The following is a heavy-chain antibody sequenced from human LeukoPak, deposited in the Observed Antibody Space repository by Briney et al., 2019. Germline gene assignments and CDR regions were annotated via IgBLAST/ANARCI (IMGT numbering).Heavy chain of an antibody. CDR3: ARGRDELDY. Sequence: GASVKVSCKASGYTXTGYYMYWVRQAPGQGLDWMGWINPNSGGANYAQKFQVRVTMTRDRSISTAYMELSRLRSDDTAVYYCARGRDELDYWGQGTLVTVSS. CDR1: GYTXTGYY. J-gene: IGHJ4*02. D-gene: IGHD1-1*01. V-gene: IGHV1-2*02. CDR2: INPNSGGA.